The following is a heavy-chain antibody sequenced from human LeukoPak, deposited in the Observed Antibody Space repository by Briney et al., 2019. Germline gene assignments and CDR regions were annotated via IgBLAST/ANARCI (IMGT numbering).Heavy chain of an antibody. Sequence: GGSLRLSFAASGFSFSDYAMTWVRQAPGKGLGWVSTISSGDGITYYADSVKGRFTISRDDSKNTLYLQMNSLRAEDTAIYYCAKRPGKAAAGPFDPWGQGTLVTVSS. CDR1: GFSFSDYA. D-gene: IGHD6-13*01. CDR3: AKRPGKAAAGPFDP. CDR2: ISSGDGIT. J-gene: IGHJ5*02. V-gene: IGHV3-23*01.